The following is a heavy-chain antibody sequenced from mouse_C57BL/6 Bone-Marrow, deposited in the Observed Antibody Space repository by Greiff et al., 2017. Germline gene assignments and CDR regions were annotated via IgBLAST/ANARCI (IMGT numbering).Heavy chain of an antibody. Sequence: QVQLQQPGAELVKPGASVKLSCKASGYTFTSYWMQWVKQRPGQGLEWIGEIDPSDSYTTYNQKFKGKATLTVDTSSSTAYMQLSSLTSEDSAVYYCARSDGYYWGQGTTLTVPS. V-gene: IGHV1-50*01. CDR1: GYTFTSYW. CDR2: IDPSDSYT. J-gene: IGHJ2*01. D-gene: IGHD2-3*01. CDR3: ARSDGYY.